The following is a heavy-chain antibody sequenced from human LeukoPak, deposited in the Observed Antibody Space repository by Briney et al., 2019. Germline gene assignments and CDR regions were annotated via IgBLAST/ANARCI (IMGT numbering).Heavy chain of an antibody. CDR1: GFKFSSYS. CDR2: ISSSSSYI. D-gene: IGHD3-10*02. CDR3: ARGTMFPYYFDY. J-gene: IGHJ4*02. Sequence: PGGSLRLSCAASGFKFSSYSMKWVRQAPGKGLEWVSFISSSSSYIYYADSVKGRFTISRDNAKNSLYLQMNSLRAEDTAVYYCARGTMFPYYFDYWGQASLVTVSS. V-gene: IGHV3-21*01.